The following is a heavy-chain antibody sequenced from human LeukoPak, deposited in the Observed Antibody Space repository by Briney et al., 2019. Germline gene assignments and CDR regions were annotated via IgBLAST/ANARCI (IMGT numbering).Heavy chain of an antibody. D-gene: IGHD6-13*01. CDR2: INHSGST. Sequence: PSETLSLTCAVYGGSFSGYYWSWIRQPPGKGLEWIGEINHSGSTNYNPSLKSRVTISVDTSKNQFSLKLSSGTAADTAVYYCARGRTAAAGPFDYWGQGTLVTVSS. J-gene: IGHJ4*02. CDR3: ARGRTAAAGPFDY. CDR1: GGSFSGYY. V-gene: IGHV4-34*01.